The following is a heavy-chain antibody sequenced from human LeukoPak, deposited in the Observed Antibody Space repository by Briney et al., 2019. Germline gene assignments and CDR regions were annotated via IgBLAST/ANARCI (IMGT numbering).Heavy chain of an antibody. J-gene: IGHJ4*02. V-gene: IGHV3-30*02. CDR2: IRYDGSNK. D-gene: IGHD1-14*01. Sequence: PGGSLRLSCAASGFTFSSYGMHWVRQAPGKGLEWVAFIRYDGSNKYYADSVKGRFTISRDNSKNTLYLQMNSLRAEDTAVYYCAKDGRDRLPEDYWGQGTLVTVSS. CDR1: GFTFSSYG. CDR3: AKDGRDRLPEDY.